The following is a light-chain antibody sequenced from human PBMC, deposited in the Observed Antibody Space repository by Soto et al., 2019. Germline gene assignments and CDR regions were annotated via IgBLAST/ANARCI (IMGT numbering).Light chain of an antibody. J-gene: IGKJ1*01. V-gene: IGKV3-11*01. Sequence: EIVLTQSPATLSLSPGERATLSCRASQSVSSYLAWYQQKPGQAPRLLIYDASNRATGIPARFSGSGSGTDFTLTISSLEPEDYAVYYCQQHSNWPLTFGQGTMVEIK. CDR1: QSVSSY. CDR3: QQHSNWPLT. CDR2: DAS.